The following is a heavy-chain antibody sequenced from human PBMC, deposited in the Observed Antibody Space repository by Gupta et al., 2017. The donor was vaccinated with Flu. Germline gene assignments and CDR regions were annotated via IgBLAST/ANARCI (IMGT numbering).Heavy chain of an antibody. J-gene: IGHJ4*02. CDR3: ARDRHIDRVAGDKDY. Sequence: EVQLVESGGGLVQPGGSLRLSCAASGFTFSSYWMHWVRQAPGKGLVWVSRINSDGSSTSYADSVKGRFTISRDNAKNTLYLQMNSLRAEDTAVYYCARDRHIDRVAGDKDYWGQGTLVTVSS. CDR1: GFTFSSYW. CDR2: INSDGSST. D-gene: IGHD7-27*01. V-gene: IGHV3-74*01.